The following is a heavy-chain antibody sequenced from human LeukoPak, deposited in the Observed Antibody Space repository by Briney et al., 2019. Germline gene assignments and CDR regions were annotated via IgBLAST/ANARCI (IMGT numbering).Heavy chain of an antibody. J-gene: IGHJ4*02. CDR1: GFTFSSYA. CDR2: ISYDGSNK. V-gene: IGHV3-30*04. Sequence: WGSLRLSGAASGFTFSSYAMSWVRQAPGKGLEWVAVISYDGSNKYYADSVKGRFTISRDNSKNTLYLQMNSLRAEDTAVYYCARNSGFSGTQRGEYWGQGTLVTVSS. CDR3: ARNSGFSGTQRGEY. D-gene: IGHD2-21*01.